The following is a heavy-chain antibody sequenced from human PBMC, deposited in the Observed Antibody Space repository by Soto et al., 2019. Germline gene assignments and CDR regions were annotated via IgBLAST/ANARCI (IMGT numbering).Heavy chain of an antibody. J-gene: IGHJ3*02. CDR2: IYYSGST. Sequence: SETLSLTCTVSGGSISSKDYYGSWIRQPPGKGLEWIGYIYYSGSTYYNPSLKSRVTISADTSKTQFSLKLTSVTAADTAVYYCARGRYNWNQGAFDIWGQGTVVTVSS. CDR1: GGSISSKDYY. CDR3: ARGRYNWNQGAFDI. V-gene: IGHV4-30-4*01. D-gene: IGHD1-20*01.